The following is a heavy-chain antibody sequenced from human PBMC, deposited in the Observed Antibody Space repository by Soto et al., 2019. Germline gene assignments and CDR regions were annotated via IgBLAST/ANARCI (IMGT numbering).Heavy chain of an antibody. CDR3: ARWGTTGGFDL. CDR1: GFMFKSCL. J-gene: IGHJ4*02. Sequence: QLQLVESGGGVVQPGTSLRLSCTASGFMFKSCLMHWVRQAPGKGLEWVALTSYDGNNKYYGDSVKGRFTVSRDNSKNTLHLQMDSLRPEDTALYYCARWGTTGGFDLWGQGTLVSVSS. V-gene: IGHV3-30*19. CDR2: TSYDGNNK. D-gene: IGHD3-16*01.